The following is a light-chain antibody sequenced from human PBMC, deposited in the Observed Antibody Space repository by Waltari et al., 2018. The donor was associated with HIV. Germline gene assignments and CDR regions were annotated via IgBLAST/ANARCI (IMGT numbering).Light chain of an antibody. V-gene: IGLV2-23*02. Sequence: SVSGSPGQSITISCTGTSSDVGGYNLVSWYQQHPGKAPKLMIYEVSKRPSGVSNRFSGSKSGNTASLTISGLQAEDEADYYCCSYAGSSTWVFGGGTKLTVL. CDR3: CSYAGSSTWV. CDR2: EVS. J-gene: IGLJ3*02. CDR1: SSDVGGYNL.